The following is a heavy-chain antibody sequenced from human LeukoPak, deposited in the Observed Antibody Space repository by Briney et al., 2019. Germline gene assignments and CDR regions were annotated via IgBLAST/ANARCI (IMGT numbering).Heavy chain of an antibody. CDR2: IYYSGST. CDR3: ARFPSTSGHFDY. Sequence: SETLSLTCTVSGGSISSYYWSWIRQPPGKGLEWIGYIYYSGSTNYNPSLKSRVTISVDTSKNQFSLRLSSVTAADTAVYYCARFPSTSGHFDYWGQGTLVTVSS. CDR1: GGSISSYY. V-gene: IGHV4-59*01. D-gene: IGHD5/OR15-5a*01. J-gene: IGHJ4*02.